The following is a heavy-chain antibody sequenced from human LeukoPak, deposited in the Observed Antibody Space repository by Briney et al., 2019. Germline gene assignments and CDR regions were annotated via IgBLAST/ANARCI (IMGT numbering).Heavy chain of an antibody. J-gene: IGHJ4*02. CDR3: ARDHYGSGNRFDY. CDR1: GYTLTNYF. Sequence: ASVKVSCKAAGYTLTNYFIHWVRRSPGQGLEGMGWINPSSGGTNYAQKFQGRDTMTRDTSISTAYMELSSLTSGDTAVYYGARDHYGSGNRFDYWGQGTLVTVSS. D-gene: IGHD3-10*01. V-gene: IGHV1-2*02. CDR2: INPSSGGT.